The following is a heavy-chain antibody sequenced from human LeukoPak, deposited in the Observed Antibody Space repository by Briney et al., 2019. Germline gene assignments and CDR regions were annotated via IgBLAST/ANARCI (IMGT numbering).Heavy chain of an antibody. CDR1: GFTFSSYS. CDR2: ISSSSSYI. D-gene: IGHD3-9*01. Sequence: PGGSLRLSCAASGFTFSSYSMNWVRQAPGKGLEWVSSISSSSSYIYYADSVKGRFTISRDNAKNSLYLQMNSLRAEDTAVYYCARDLYYDILTGYSPPLDYWGQGTLVTVSS. CDR3: ARDLYYDILTGYSPPLDY. V-gene: IGHV3-21*01. J-gene: IGHJ4*02.